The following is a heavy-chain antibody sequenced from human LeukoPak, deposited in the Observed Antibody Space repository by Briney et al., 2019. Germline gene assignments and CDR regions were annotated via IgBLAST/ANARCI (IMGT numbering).Heavy chain of an antibody. CDR3: ARRKGIAVAGTTFDY. CDR1: GASISTYY. V-gene: IGHV4-59*08. D-gene: IGHD6-19*01. J-gene: IGHJ4*02. Sequence: SETLSLTCTVSGASISTYYWSWIRQPPGKGLESIGHIYYTGSTNYNPSLKSRVTISVDTSKNQFSLKLSSVTAADTAVYYCARRKGIAVAGTTFDYWGQGTLVTVSS. CDR2: IYYTGST.